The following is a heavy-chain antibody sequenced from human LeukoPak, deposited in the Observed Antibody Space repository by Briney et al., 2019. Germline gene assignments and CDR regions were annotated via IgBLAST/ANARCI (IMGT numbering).Heavy chain of an antibody. J-gene: IGHJ3*02. CDR2: INSYSSDI. Sequence: GGSLRLSCATSGFTFSRYSMTWVRQAPAKGLDWASSINSYSSDIYYADSVKGRSTISRDNAKNSLYLQMNSLRAEDTAVYYCARKRSPGAFDIWGQGTMVTVSS. CDR3: ARKRSPGAFDI. CDR1: GFTFSRYS. V-gene: IGHV3-21*01.